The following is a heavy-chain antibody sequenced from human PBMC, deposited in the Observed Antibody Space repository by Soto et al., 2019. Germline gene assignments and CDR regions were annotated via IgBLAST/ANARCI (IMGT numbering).Heavy chain of an antibody. D-gene: IGHD3-22*01. J-gene: IGHJ6*02. CDR1: GYTFTGYY. V-gene: IGHV1-2*02. Sequence: ASVKVSCKASGYTFTGYYMHWVRQAPGQGLEWMGWINPNSGGTNYAQKFQGRVTMTRDTSISTAYMELSRLRPDDTAVYYCARDLRYYYDSSGHDPDYGMDVWGQGTTVTVSS. CDR2: INPNSGGT. CDR3: ARDLRYYYDSSGHDPDYGMDV.